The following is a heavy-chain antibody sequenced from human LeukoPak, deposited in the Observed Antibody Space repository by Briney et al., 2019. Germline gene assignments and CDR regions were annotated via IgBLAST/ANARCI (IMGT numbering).Heavy chain of an antibody. V-gene: IGHV1-8*01. CDR2: MNPNSGNT. J-gene: IGHJ4*02. D-gene: IGHD3-10*01. CDR1: GYTFTSYD. CDR3: ARGGTMVRGVIMPSDY. Sequence: ASVKVSCKASGYTFTSYDISWVRQATGQGLEWMGWMNPNSGNTGYAQKFQGRVTMTRNTSISTAYMELSSLRSEDTAVYYCARGGTMVRGVIMPSDYWGQGTLVTVSS.